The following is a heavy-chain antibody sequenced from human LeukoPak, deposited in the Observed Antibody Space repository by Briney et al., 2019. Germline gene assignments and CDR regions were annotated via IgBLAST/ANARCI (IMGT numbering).Heavy chain of an antibody. J-gene: IGHJ4*02. Sequence: GGSLRLSCAASGFTFSSYGMHWVRQAPGKGLEWVAVIWYDGSNKYYADSVKGRFTISRDNSKNTLYLQMNSLRAEDTAVYYCARERSGYYYFDYWGLGTLVTVSS. CDR2: IWYDGSNK. CDR1: GFTFSSYG. V-gene: IGHV3-33*01. D-gene: IGHD3-22*01. CDR3: ARERSGYYYFDY.